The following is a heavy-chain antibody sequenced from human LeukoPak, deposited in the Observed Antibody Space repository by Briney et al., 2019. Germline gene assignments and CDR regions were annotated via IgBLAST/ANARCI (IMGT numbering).Heavy chain of an antibody. D-gene: IGHD4-17*01. Sequence: GGSLRLSCAASGFTFSSYWMHWVRQAPGKGLVWVSRINSDGSSANYADYVKGRFTISRDNAKNTLYLQMNSLRAEDTAVYYCARGANDDYRFDYWGQGTLVTVSS. CDR2: INSDGSSA. CDR3: ARGANDDYRFDY. V-gene: IGHV3-74*01. J-gene: IGHJ4*02. CDR1: GFTFSSYW.